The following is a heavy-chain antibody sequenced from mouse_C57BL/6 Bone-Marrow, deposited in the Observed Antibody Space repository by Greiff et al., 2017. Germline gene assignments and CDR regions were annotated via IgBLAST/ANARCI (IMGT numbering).Heavy chain of an antibody. V-gene: IGHV1-69*01. D-gene: IGHD2-4*01. CDR3: SRRGIYYDYDDAMDY. CDR1: GYTFTSYW. CDR2: IDPSDSYT. Sequence: QVQLQQPGAELVMPGASVKLSCKASGYTFTSYWMHWVKQRPGQGLEWIGEIDPSDSYTNYKQKFKGKSTLTVDKSSSTAYMQLSGLTSEDSAVYYCSRRGIYYDYDDAMDYWGQGTSVTVSS. J-gene: IGHJ4*01.